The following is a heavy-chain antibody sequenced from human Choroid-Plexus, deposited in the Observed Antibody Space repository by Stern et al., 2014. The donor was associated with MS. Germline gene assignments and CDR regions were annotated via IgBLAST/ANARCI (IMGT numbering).Heavy chain of an antibody. V-gene: IGHV3-30*18. CDR3: AKDRQYLTYFFDH. J-gene: IGHJ5*02. CDR1: GFTFGSCA. D-gene: IGHD2/OR15-2a*01. Sequence: QVQLVQSGGGVVQPGRPLRLSCVVSGFTFGSCAMHWVRQAPGKGLEWVAGVSYDGSNKYYADSVKGRFTISRDNSQNTLYIQMSSLRPEYTAVYYCAKDRQYLTYFFDHWGQGSLVTVSS. CDR2: VSYDGSNK.